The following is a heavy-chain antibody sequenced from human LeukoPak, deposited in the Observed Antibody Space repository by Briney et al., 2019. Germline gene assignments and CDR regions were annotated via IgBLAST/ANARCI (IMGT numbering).Heavy chain of an antibody. D-gene: IGHD2/OR15-2a*01. V-gene: IGHV3-7*04. CDR3: AREIVTDP. CDR1: GFTFSLCW. CDR2: IKKDGSEK. J-gene: IGHJ5*02. Sequence: PGGSLRLSCVASGFTFSLCWMNWVRQAPGKGLEWVANIKKDGSEKYYVDSVDGRFTISTDNGRNSLYLQMNSLRVEDSAVYYYAREIVTDPWGQGTLVTVSS.